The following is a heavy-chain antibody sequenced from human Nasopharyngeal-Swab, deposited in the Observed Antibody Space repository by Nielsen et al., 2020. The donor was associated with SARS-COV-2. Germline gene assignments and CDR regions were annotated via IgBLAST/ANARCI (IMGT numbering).Heavy chain of an antibody. Sequence: GESLKISCVASGVLFSKYWMHWVRQAPGKGLVWVSRVNQDGSRTDYADSVRGRFTISRDNAKNTLYLQMNSLRVEDTAVYYCVKHQGSSSDQWGQGTLVTVSS. V-gene: IGHV3-74*01. CDR3: VKHQGSSSDQ. CDR2: VNQDGSRT. J-gene: IGHJ4*02. CDR1: GVLFSKYW.